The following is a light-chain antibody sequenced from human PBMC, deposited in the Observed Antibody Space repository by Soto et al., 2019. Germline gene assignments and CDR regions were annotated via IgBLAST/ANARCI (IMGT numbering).Light chain of an antibody. CDR2: GAS. J-gene: IGKJ3*01. CDR3: QQYGTPLFT. Sequence: IVLTQSPGTLSLSPGERATLSCGASQSVTNNFLAWYQQNPGQAPRLLIYGASSRASGVPDRFSGSGSGTDFTLTISRLETGDFAVYYCQQYGTPLFTFGPGTKVDIK. V-gene: IGKV3-20*01. CDR1: QSVTNNF.